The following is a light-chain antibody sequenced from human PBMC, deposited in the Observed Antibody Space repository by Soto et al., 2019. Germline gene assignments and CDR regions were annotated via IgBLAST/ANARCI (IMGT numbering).Light chain of an antibody. CDR2: SAS. V-gene: IGKV3-11*01. Sequence: EIVFTQSPAILSLSPGERATLSCRTNQTVSTYLAWYQHKSGQAPRLLIYSASKRATGIPARFSGSGSGTDFTLTISSXEPEDFAFYYCQQRDSWPLTFGGGTKVDIK. CDR1: QTVSTY. J-gene: IGKJ4*01. CDR3: QQRDSWPLT.